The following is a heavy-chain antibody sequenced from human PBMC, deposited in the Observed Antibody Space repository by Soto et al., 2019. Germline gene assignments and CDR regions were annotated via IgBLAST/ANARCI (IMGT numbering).Heavy chain of an antibody. V-gene: IGHV4-34*01. J-gene: IGHJ6*01. D-gene: IGHD2-2*01. CDR1: GGSFSGYY. CDR2: INHSGST. Sequence: SETLSLTCAVYGGSFSGYYWSWIRQPPGKRLEWIGEINHSGSTNYNPSLKSRVTISVDTPKNQFSLKLSSVTAAHTAVYYCAREGIGVVPFAMQSSGIPLPVGMDVWGQGTTDTASS. CDR3: AREGIGVVPFAMQSSGIPLPVGMDV.